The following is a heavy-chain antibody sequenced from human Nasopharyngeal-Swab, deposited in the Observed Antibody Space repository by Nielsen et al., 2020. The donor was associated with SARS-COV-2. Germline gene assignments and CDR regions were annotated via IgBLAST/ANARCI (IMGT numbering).Heavy chain of an antibody. D-gene: IGHD6-13*01. CDR2: IYYSGST. J-gene: IGHJ3*02. V-gene: IGHV4-59*01. Sequence: SETLSLTCTVSGGSISSYYWSWIRRPPGKGLEWIGYIYYSGSTNYNPSLKSRATISVDTSKNQFSLKLSSVTAADTAVYYCARLAGRTAFDIWGQGTMVTVSS. CDR1: GGSISSYY. CDR3: ARLAGRTAFDI.